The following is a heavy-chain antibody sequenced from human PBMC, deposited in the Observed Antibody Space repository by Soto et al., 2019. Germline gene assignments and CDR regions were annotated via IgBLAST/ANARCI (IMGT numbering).Heavy chain of an antibody. Sequence: GESLKISCKGSGYSFSNYWIVWVRQMPGKGLEWMGTIYPGDSETKYSPSFQGQVTISADKSINTAYLQWISLKASDTAMYYCARRRAGNPDDWFDPWGQGTLVTVSS. CDR1: GYSFSNYW. CDR3: ARRRAGNPDDWFDP. D-gene: IGHD6-13*01. V-gene: IGHV5-51*01. J-gene: IGHJ5*02. CDR2: IYPGDSET.